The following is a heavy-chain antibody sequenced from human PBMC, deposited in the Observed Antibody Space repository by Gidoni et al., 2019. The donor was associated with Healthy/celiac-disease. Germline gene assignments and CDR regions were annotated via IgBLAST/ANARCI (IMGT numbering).Heavy chain of an antibody. CDR3: TRPLGYCSSTSCSGDCDAFDI. CDR1: GFLFICPA. CDR2: IRSKANSYAT. Sequence: EVPLVESGGGLVPPGVSLQLSCAASGFLFICPALHCVRQASGKGLALVGRIRSKANSYATAYAAAVKGRFTISRDDSKNTAYLQMNSLKTEDTAVYYCTRPLGYCSSTSCSGDCDAFDIWGQGTMVTVSS. V-gene: IGHV3-73*02. J-gene: IGHJ3*02. D-gene: IGHD2-2*01.